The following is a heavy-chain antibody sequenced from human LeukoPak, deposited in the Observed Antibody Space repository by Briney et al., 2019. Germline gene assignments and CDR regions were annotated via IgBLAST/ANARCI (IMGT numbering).Heavy chain of an antibody. Sequence: ESGGSLRLSCAASGFTFSSYAMSWVRQAPGKRLEWVSAISGSGGSTYYADSVKGRFTISRDNSKNTLYLQMNSLRAEDTAVYYCANFLAPLFDYWGQGTLVTVSS. J-gene: IGHJ4*02. CDR2: ISGSGGST. D-gene: IGHD5-12*01. V-gene: IGHV3-23*01. CDR3: ANFLAPLFDY. CDR1: GFTFSSYA.